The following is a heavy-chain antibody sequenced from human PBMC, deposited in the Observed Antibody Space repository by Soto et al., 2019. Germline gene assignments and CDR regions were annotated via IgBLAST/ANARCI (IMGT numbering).Heavy chain of an antibody. CDR3: ARGAYISGSFYYYDYDGMDV. J-gene: IGHJ6*02. V-gene: IGHV4-34*01. CDR2: INHSGST. Sequence: PSETLSLTCAVYGGSFRGFYWSWIRPPPGKGLEWIGEINHSGSTNYNPSLKSRVTISVDTSKNQFSLKLSSVTAADTAVYYCARGAYISGSFYYYDYDGMDVWGQGTTVTVSS. CDR1: GGSFRGFY. D-gene: IGHD3-10*01.